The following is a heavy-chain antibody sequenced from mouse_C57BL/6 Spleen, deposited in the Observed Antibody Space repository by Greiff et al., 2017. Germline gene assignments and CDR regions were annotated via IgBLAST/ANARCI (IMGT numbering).Heavy chain of an antibody. CDR3: ARSNLACFAY. D-gene: IGHD6-1*01. Sequence: EVQLQESGPGMVKPSQSLSLTCTVTGYSITSGYDWHWIRHFPGNKLEWMGYISYSGSTNYNPSLKSRISITHDTSKNHFFLKLNSVTTEDTATYYCARSNLACFAYWGQGTLVTVSA. CDR2: ISYSGST. V-gene: IGHV3-1*01. CDR1: GYSITSGYD. J-gene: IGHJ3*01.